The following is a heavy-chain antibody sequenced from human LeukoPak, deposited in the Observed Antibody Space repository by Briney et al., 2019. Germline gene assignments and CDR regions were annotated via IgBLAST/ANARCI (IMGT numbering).Heavy chain of an antibody. CDR1: GFTFSSYA. J-gene: IGHJ4*02. D-gene: IGHD3-10*01. V-gene: IGHV3-23*01. CDR3: ARHLLWFGELSGGFDY. Sequence: GGSLRLSCAASGFTFSSYAMSWVRQAPGKGLEWVSAISGSGGSTYYADSVKGRFTISRDNSKNTLYLQMNSLRAEDTAVYYCARHLLWFGELSGGFDYWGQGTLVTVSS. CDR2: ISGSGGST.